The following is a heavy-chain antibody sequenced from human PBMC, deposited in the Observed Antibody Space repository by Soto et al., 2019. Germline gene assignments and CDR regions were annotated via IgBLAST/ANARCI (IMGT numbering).Heavy chain of an antibody. CDR3: ARGKGMEENYFYYGMDI. V-gene: IGHV1-3*01. Sequence: QVQVVQSGAEVKKPGASVRVSCKASGYSFSTYGMHWVRQAPGQSLEWMGWLNGGTGQTRYSQRFQDRLIITRDTSASTGYMELRSLRSEDTAVYYCARGKGMEENYFYYGMDIW. CDR2: LNGGTGQT. J-gene: IGHJ6*01. CDR1: GYSFSTYG. D-gene: IGHD3-10*01.